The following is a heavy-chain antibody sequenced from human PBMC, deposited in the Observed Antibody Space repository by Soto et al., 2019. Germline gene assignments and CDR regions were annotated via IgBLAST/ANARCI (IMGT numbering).Heavy chain of an antibody. Sequence: ASVKVSCKASGYTFTSYYMHWVRQAPGQGLEWMGIINPSGGSTSYAQKFQGRVTMTRDTSTSTVYMELSSLRSEDTAVYYCARDSFREIFGVMMVGYCGMDVWGQGTTVPVYS. CDR3: ARDSFREIFGVMMVGYCGMDV. CDR1: GYTFTSYY. V-gene: IGHV1-46*01. J-gene: IGHJ6*02. D-gene: IGHD3-3*01. CDR2: INPSGGST.